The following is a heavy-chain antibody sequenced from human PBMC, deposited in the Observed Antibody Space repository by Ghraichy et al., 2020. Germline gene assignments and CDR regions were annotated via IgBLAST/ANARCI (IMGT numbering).Heavy chain of an antibody. Sequence: SVKVSCKASGYTFTSYGISWVRQAPGQGLEWMGWISAYNGNTNYAQKLQGRVTMTTDTSTSTAYMELRSLRSDDTAVYYCASGCCSTSYYYGMDVWGQGTTVTVSS. CDR1: GYTFTSYG. D-gene: IGHD2-2*03. V-gene: IGHV1-18*04. J-gene: IGHJ6*02. CDR3: ASGCCSTSYYYGMDV. CDR2: ISAYNGNT.